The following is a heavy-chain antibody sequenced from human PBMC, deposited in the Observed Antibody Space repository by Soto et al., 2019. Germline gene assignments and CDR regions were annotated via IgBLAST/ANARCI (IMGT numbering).Heavy chain of an antibody. V-gene: IGHV1-46*01. CDR2: INPSGGST. CDR3: AKPSDFWSGYPLPDY. J-gene: IGHJ4*02. Sequence: ASVKVSCKASGYTFTSYYIHWVRQAPGQGLEWMGIINPSGGSTSYAQKFQGRVTMTRDTSTSTVYMELSSLRSEDTAVYYCAKPSDFWSGYPLPDYWGQGTLVTVSS. D-gene: IGHD3-3*01. CDR1: GYTFTSYY.